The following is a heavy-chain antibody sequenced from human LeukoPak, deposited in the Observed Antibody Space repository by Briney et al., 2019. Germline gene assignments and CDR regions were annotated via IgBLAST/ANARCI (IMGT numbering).Heavy chain of an antibody. J-gene: IGHJ4*02. V-gene: IGHV1-18*01. Sequence: SVKVSCKASGYTFTTSGIAWVRQAPGQGLEWMGWINTYNGNTNYAQKFQGRVTITIDTSKSTANMELRSLRSDDTAVYYCAREPAAARFDHWGQGTLVTVSS. CDR1: GYTFTTSG. CDR2: INTYNGNT. CDR3: AREPAAARFDH. D-gene: IGHD6-13*01.